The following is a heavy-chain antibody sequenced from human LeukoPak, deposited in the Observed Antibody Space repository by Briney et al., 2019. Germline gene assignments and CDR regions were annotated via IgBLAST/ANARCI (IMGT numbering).Heavy chain of an antibody. Sequence: ASVKVSCKASGGTFSSYAISWARQAPGQGLEWMGGIIPIFGTANYAQKFQGRVTITADKSTSTAYMELSSLRSEDTAVYYCAIEYRLLTPREDLRYFDWLSSLDYWGQGTLVTVSS. J-gene: IGHJ4*02. CDR3: AIEYRLLTPREDLRYFDWLSSLDY. CDR2: IIPIFGTA. CDR1: GGTFSSYA. V-gene: IGHV1-69*06. D-gene: IGHD3-9*01.